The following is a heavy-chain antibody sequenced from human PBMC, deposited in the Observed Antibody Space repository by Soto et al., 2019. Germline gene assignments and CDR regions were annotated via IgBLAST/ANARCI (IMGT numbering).Heavy chain of an antibody. Sequence: GGSLRLSCSASGFTFSSYAMHWVRQAPGKGLEYVSAISSNGGSTYYADSVKGRFTISRDNSKNTLYLQMSSLRAEDTAVYYCARGPYDSSGYYYRYFDYWGQGTLVTVSS. V-gene: IGHV3-64D*06. J-gene: IGHJ4*02. CDR1: GFTFSSYA. CDR3: ARGPYDSSGYYYRYFDY. D-gene: IGHD3-22*01. CDR2: ISSNGGST.